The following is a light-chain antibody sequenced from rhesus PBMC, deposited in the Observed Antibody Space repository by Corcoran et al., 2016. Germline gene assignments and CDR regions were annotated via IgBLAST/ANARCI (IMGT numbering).Light chain of an antibody. CDR3: QHGYGTPYS. V-gene: IGKV1-74*01. Sequence: DIQMTQSPSSLSASVGDRVTITCRASENVNNYLNWYQQKPGKAPKLLIYKASTLQSGVPSRFRGSGSGIDYNFTISSLQPEDVATYYCQHGYGTPYSFGQGTKVEIK. CDR2: KAS. J-gene: IGKJ2*01. CDR1: ENVNNY.